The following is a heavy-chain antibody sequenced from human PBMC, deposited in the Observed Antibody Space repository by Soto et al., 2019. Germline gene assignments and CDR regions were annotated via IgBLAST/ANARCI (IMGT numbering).Heavy chain of an antibody. V-gene: IGHV4-59*01. D-gene: IGHD6-6*01. J-gene: IGHJ6*03. Sequence: QVQLQESGPGLVKPSETLSLTCTVSGGSISSYYWSWIRQPPGKGLEWIGYIYYSGSTNYNPSLKSRVTIAVDTSKNQFSLKLSSVTAADTAVYYCARSIAARPSYYYMDVWGKGTTVTVSS. CDR2: IYYSGST. CDR1: GGSISSYY. CDR3: ARSIAARPSYYYMDV.